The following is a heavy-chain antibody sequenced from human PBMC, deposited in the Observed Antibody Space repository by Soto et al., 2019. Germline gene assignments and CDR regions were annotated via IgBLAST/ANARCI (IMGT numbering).Heavy chain of an antibody. J-gene: IGHJ4*02. CDR3: AKDRTPPLSLSPSSQAIKNLLVGQCFDS. Sequence: EVQLLESGGGMVHPGGSLRLSCAASGFAFHTHALSWVRQAPGKGLEWVSGISASGVTTYYADSVKGRFTISRDNSKNTVTLQMNSLRAEDTAFYYCAKDRTPPLSLSPSSQAIKNLLVGQCFDSWGQGTLVTVSS. CDR1: GFAFHTHA. CDR2: ISASGVTT. V-gene: IGHV3-23*01. D-gene: IGHD2-8*02.